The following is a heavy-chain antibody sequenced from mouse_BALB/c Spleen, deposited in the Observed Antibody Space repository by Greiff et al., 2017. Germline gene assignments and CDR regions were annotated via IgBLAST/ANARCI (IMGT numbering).Heavy chain of an antibody. CDR1: GFTFSSFG. CDR3: ARWGGNYVPFDY. CDR2: ISSGSSTI. V-gene: IGHV5-17*02. Sequence: EVKLMESGGGLVQPGGSRKLSCAASGFTFSSFGMHWVRQAPEKGLEWVAYISSGSSTIYYADTVKGRFTISRDNPKNTLFLQMTSLRSEDTAMYYCARWGGNYVPFDYGGQGTTLTVSS. J-gene: IGHJ2*01. D-gene: IGHD2-1*01.